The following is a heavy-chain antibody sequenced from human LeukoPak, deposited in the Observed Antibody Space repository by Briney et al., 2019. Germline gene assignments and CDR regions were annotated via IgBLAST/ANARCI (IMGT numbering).Heavy chain of an antibody. CDR2: ISSSSSI. CDR3: ARDLLEAPSFLEWLPQYYFDY. Sequence: PGGSLRLSCAVSGFTFSSYSMNWVRQAPGKRLEWVSSISSSSSIYYADSVKGRFSISRDNAKNSLYLQMNSLRAEDTAVYYCARDLLEAPSFLEWLPQYYFDYWGQGTLVTVSS. J-gene: IGHJ4*02. D-gene: IGHD3-3*01. CDR1: GFTFSSYS. V-gene: IGHV3-21*06.